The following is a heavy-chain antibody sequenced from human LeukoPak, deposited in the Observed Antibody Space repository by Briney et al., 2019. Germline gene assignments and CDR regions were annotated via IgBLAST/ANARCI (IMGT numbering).Heavy chain of an antibody. CDR1: GFTLSRNW. CDR2: IKQDGSQK. CDR3: AWGYCSGGDCFYFDV. Sequence: GGSLRLSCAATGFTLSRNWMSWVRQAPGKGLEWVANIKQDGSQKYYVDSVKGRFTISRDNAKNSLYLQMNSLRAEDTAVYYCAWGYCSGGDCFYFDVWGLGTLVTVSS. V-gene: IGHV3-7*04. J-gene: IGHJ4*02. D-gene: IGHD2-15*01.